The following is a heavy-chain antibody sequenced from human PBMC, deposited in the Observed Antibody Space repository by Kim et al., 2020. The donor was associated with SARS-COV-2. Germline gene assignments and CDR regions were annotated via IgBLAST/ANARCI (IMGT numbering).Heavy chain of an antibody. D-gene: IGHD3-10*01. J-gene: IGHJ4*02. CDR2: IIPIFGTA. CDR3: AREGEAYGSDDY. Sequence: SVKVSCKASGGTFSSYAISWVRQAPGQGLEWMGGIIPIFGTANYAQKFQGRVTITADESTSTAYMELSSLRSEDTAVYYCAREGEAYGSDDYWGQGTLVTVSS. V-gene: IGHV1-69*13. CDR1: GGTFSSYA.